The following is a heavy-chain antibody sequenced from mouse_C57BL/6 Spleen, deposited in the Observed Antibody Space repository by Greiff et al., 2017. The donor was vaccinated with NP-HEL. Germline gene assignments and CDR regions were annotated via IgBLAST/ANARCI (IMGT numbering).Heavy chain of an antibody. CDR2: IDPSDSYT. CDR3: ARGGLRPFDY. V-gene: IGHV1-59*01. CDR1: GYTFTSYW. J-gene: IGHJ2*01. Sequence: QVQLQQPGAELVRPGTSVKLSCKASGYTFTSYWMHWVKQRPGQGLEWIGVIDPSDSYTNYNQKFKGKATLTVDTSSSTAYMQLSSLTSEDSAVYYSARGGLRPFDYWGQGTTLTVSS. D-gene: IGHD2-4*01.